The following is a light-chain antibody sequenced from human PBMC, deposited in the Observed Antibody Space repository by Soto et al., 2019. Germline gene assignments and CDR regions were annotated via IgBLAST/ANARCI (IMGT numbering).Light chain of an antibody. CDR2: GAS. V-gene: IGKV3-20*01. J-gene: IGKJ5*01. Sequence: EIVLTQSPDTLSLSPGEGATLSCRASQSVTNRYLAWYQHKPGQAPRLLIYGASTRATGIPDRFSGSGFETDLSLAISRLEPEDFAVYFCQQYSTSHPITFGQGTRLEIK. CDR1: QSVTNRY. CDR3: QQYSTSHPIT.